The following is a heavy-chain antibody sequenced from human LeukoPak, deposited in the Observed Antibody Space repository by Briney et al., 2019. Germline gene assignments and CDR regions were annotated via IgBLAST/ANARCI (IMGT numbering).Heavy chain of an antibody. CDR3: AGLRGRPHAFDI. V-gene: IGHV4-31*03. Sequence: SQTLSLTCTVSGGSISRGGYYWSWIRQRPGKGLKWIGYIYNSRSTYYNPSLKSRVTISVDTSKNQFSLKLSSVSAADTAVYYCAGLRGRPHAFDIWGQGTVVTVSS. D-gene: IGHD5-12*01. CDR2: IYNSRST. J-gene: IGHJ3*02. CDR1: GGSISRGGYY.